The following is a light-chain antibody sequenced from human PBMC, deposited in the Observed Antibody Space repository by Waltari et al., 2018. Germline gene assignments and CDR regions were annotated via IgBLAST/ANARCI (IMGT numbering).Light chain of an antibody. Sequence: DIQMTQSPSSLSASVGDRVTITCRASQSISIYLNWYQQRPGKAPKLLIYAASTLQSGVPSRFSGCGSGTDFTLTISSLQPEDFATYYCQQSYTTLLTFGGGTNVDI. J-gene: IGKJ4*01. CDR2: AAS. CDR3: QQSYTTLLT. V-gene: IGKV1-39*01. CDR1: QSISIY.